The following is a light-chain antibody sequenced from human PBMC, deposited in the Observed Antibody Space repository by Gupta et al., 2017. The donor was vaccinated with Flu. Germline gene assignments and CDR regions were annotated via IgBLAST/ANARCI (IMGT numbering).Light chain of an antibody. CDR3: QEYCTSRT. J-gene: IGKJ1*01. V-gene: IGKV3-20*01. CDR2: GSS. Sequence: EIVLTQSPDTLSLSPGERAIISCRASQTVSSSYIGWYQQKLGQTPRLLIRGSSIRAAGIPDRFTGSGSGTGFTLTIDRLEPEDFAVYFCQEYCTSRTFGQGTKVEIK. CDR1: QTVSSSY.